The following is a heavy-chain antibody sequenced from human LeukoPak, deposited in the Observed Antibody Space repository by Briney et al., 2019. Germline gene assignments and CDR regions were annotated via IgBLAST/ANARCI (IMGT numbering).Heavy chain of an antibody. CDR2: IKSKADYGTT. Sequence: PGGSLRLSCAASGFTFTDAWMRWVRQAPGKGLEWVGHIKSKADYGTTHYAAPVKDRFTISRDDSKNTLYLQMNSLKTEDTAVYYCSAMRDFGFWGQGTLVTVSP. CDR3: SAMRDFGF. J-gene: IGHJ4*02. V-gene: IGHV3-15*06. CDR1: GFTFTDAW.